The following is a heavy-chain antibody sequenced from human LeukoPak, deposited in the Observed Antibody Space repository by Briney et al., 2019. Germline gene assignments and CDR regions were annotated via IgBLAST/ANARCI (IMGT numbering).Heavy chain of an antibody. CDR3: ARALGSGSYSGYDAFDI. Sequence: ASVKVSCKASGGTFSSYAISWVRQAPGQGLEWMGRIIPIFGIANYAQKFQGRVTITADKSTSTAYMELSSLRSEDTAVYYCARALGSGSYSGYDAFDIWGQGTMVTVSP. D-gene: IGHD1-26*01. V-gene: IGHV1-69*04. CDR1: GGTFSSYA. CDR2: IIPIFGIA. J-gene: IGHJ3*02.